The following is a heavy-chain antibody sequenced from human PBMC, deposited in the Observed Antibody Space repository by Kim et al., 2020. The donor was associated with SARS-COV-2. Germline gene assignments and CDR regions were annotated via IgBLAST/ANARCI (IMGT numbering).Heavy chain of an antibody. J-gene: IGHJ4*02. CDR2: IYYSGST. V-gene: IGHV4-39*07. CDR1: GGSISSSSYY. D-gene: IGHD3-16*01. CDR3: ARSIYDYVWGSYPSEPFDY. Sequence: SETLSLTCTVSGGSISSSSYYWGWIRQPPGKGLEWIGSIYYSGSTYYNPSLKIRVTISVDTSKNQSSLKLSSVTAADTAVYYCARSIYDYVWGSYPSEPFDYWGQGTLVTVSS.